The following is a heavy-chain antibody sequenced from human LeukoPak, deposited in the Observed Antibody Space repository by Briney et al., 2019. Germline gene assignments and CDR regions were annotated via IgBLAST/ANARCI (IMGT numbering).Heavy chain of an antibody. Sequence: SETLSLTCAVYGGSFSGYYWSWIRQPAGKGLEWIGRIYTSGSTNYNPSLKSRVTMSVDTSKNQFSLKLSSVTAADTAVYYCARDYRDPYYFDYWGQGTLVTVSS. CDR2: IYTSGST. D-gene: IGHD3-16*02. CDR1: GGSFSGYY. CDR3: ARDYRDPYYFDY. J-gene: IGHJ4*02. V-gene: IGHV4-4*07.